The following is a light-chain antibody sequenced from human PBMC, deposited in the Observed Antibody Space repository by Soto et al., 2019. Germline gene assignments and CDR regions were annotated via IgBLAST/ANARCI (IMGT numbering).Light chain of an antibody. V-gene: IGKV3-15*01. CDR2: GAS. J-gene: IGKJ2*01. Sequence: ETVTTQSPATLAVSPGERATLSCRASQSVSSSLAWYQQKPGQAPRLLIYGASTRATGIPARFSGSGSGTEFTLTISSLQSEDFAVYYCQQYYNWPYTFGQGTKVEI. CDR1: QSVSSS. CDR3: QQYYNWPYT.